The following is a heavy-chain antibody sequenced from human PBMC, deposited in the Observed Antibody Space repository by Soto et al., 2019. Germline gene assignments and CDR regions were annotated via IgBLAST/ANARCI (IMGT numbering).Heavy chain of an antibody. CDR2: IYPGESDT. Sequence: ESLKISCKGSGYSFTSYWIGWVRQMPGKGLEWMGIIYPGESDTRYSPSFQGQVTISADKSISTAYLQWSSLKASDTAMYFCAIHSCSGYDFWSGYYTYFDYWGQGTLVTVSS. D-gene: IGHD3-3*01. J-gene: IGHJ4*02. CDR3: AIHSCSGYDFWSGYYTYFDY. V-gene: IGHV5-51*01. CDR1: GYSFTSYW.